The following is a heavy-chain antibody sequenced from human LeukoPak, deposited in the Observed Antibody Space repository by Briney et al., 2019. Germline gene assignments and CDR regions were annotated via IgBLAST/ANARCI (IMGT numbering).Heavy chain of an antibody. CDR2: IIPILGIA. CDR3: ARDPGPLDY. CDR1: GGTFSSYA. V-gene: IGHV1-69*04. Sequence: GASVKVPCKASGGTFSSYAISWVRQAPGQGLEWMGRIIPILGIANYAQKFQGRVTITADKSTSTAYMELSSLRSEDTAVYYCARDPGPLDYWGQGTLATVSS. J-gene: IGHJ4*02.